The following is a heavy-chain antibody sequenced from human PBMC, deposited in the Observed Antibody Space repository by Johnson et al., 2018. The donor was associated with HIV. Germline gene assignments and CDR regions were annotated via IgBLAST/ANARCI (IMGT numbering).Heavy chain of an antibody. CDR1: GFTFSSYA. V-gene: IGHV3-30*04. J-gene: IGHJ3*02. CDR3: ARDNTTFGGVIEPIGAFDI. D-gene: IGHD3-16*02. CDR2: ISYDGSNK. Sequence: QVQLVESGGGVVQPGRSLRLSCAASGFTFSSYAMHWVRQAPGKGLEWVAVISYDGSNKYYADSVKGRFTISRDNSKNTLYLQMNSLRAEDTAVYYCARDNTTFGGVIEPIGAFDIWGQGTMVTVSS.